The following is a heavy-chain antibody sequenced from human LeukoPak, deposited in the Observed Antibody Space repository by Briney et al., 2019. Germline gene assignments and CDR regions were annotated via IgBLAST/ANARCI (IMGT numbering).Heavy chain of an antibody. V-gene: IGHV3-7*04. CDR1: GFTFSSYW. Sequence: PGGSLRLSCVGSGFTFSSYWMTWVGQAPGKGLEGVANIMYDVSSKYSVDSVKGRFTISRDNAKNLLYLQMSSLRAEDTAVYYCARVRIDYWGQGTLATVSS. J-gene: IGHJ4*02. CDR3: ARVRIDY. D-gene: IGHD1-14*01. CDR2: IMYDVSSK.